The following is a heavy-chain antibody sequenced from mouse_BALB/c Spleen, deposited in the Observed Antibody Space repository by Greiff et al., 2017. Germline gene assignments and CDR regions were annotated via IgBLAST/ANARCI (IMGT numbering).Heavy chain of an antibody. V-gene: IGHV5-17*02. Sequence: EVQLVESGGGLVQPGGSRKLSCAASGFTFSSFGMHWVRQAPEKGLEWVAYISSGSSTIYYADTVKGRFTISRDNPKNTLFLQMTSLRSEDTAMYYCARSGDYDLFAYWGQGTLVTVSA. CDR3: ARSGDYDLFAY. J-gene: IGHJ3*01. CDR1: GFTFSSFG. D-gene: IGHD2-4*01. CDR2: ISSGSSTI.